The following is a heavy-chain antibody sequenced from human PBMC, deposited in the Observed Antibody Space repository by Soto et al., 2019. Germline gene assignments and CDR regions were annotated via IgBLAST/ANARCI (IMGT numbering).Heavy chain of an antibody. CDR1: GFTFSSYW. J-gene: IGHJ6*02. CDR3: VRDSSSWYFGPSYYYYYYGMDV. CDR2: IKQDGSEK. Sequence: GGSLRLSCAASGFTFSSYWMSWVRQAPGKRQEWVANIKQDGSEKYYVDSLKGRFTISRDNAKNSLYLQMNSLRAEVMAVYYCVRDSSSWYFGPSYYYYYYGMDVWGQGTTVTVSS. D-gene: IGHD6-13*01. V-gene: IGHV3-7*05.